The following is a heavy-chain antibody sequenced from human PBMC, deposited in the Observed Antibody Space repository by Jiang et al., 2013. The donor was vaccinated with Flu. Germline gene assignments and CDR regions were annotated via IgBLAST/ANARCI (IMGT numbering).Heavy chain of an antibody. CDR3: ARGESGDD. Sequence: KPGASVKVSCKASGYSFSDHYMHWVRQAPGQGLEWLGRINPKSGGTNYAQNFQGRVTMTWDTSISTAFMELNRLISDDTAVYYCARGESGDDWGQGTLVTVSS. CDR2: INPKSGGT. J-gene: IGHJ4*02. D-gene: IGHD3-10*01. CDR1: GYSFSDHY. V-gene: IGHV1-2*06.